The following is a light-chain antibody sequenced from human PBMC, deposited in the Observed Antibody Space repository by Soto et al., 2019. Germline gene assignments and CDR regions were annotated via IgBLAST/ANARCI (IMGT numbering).Light chain of an antibody. J-gene: IGKJ3*01. CDR2: DAS. Sequence: DMQMTQSPFSLSASVGDRVTITCQASQDVKTYLNWYQQKPGKVPKLLIYDASKLEAGVPSRFRGSGSGTDFTLTITSLQPEDTATYYCQEYGVVPRFGPGTKLNIK. V-gene: IGKV1-33*01. CDR3: QEYGVVPR. CDR1: QDVKTY.